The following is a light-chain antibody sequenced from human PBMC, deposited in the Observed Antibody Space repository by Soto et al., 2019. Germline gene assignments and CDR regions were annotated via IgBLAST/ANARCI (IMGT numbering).Light chain of an antibody. CDR3: QQHYSWPWT. CDR1: ESVTSS. Sequence: EIVLTQSPATLSVSPGDRATLSCRASESVTSSLAWYQQKPGQPPRLLIYDTSTRATGIPARFSGSGSGTEFTLTISSLQSEDFTVYYRQQHYSWPWTFGQGTKVDIK. J-gene: IGKJ1*01. V-gene: IGKV3-15*01. CDR2: DTS.